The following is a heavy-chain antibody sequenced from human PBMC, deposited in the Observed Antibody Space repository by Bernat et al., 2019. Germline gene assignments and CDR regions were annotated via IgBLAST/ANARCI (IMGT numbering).Heavy chain of an antibody. D-gene: IGHD2-15*01. J-gene: IGHJ4*02. CDR3: ARDPPERVVADY. Sequence: VQLVESGGGLVQPGGSLRLSCAASGFTVSNNYMSWVRQAPGKGLEWVSIIYSNGRTYYADSVKGRFAISRDNSKNTLYLQMNSLRTEDTAVYYCARDPPERVVADYWGQGTLVTVSS. CDR2: IYSNGRT. CDR1: GFTVSNNY. V-gene: IGHV3-66*01.